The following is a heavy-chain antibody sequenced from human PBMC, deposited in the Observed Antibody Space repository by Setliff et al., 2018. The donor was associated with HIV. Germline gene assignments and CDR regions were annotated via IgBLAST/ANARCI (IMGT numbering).Heavy chain of an antibody. CDR3: ARGVPADGYAFDI. CDR2: INPYNDYI. D-gene: IGHD6-13*01. Sequence: ASVKVSCKASGFKLINDSISWVRQAPGQGLEWMGWINPYNDYINYAEKFEGRVTMTIDTSTTTAFMELRSLISDDTAVYYCARGVPADGYAFDIWGQGTLVTVSS. J-gene: IGHJ3*02. CDR1: GFKLINDS. V-gene: IGHV1-18*01.